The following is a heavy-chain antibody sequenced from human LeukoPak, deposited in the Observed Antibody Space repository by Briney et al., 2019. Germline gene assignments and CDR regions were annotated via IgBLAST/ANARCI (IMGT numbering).Heavy chain of an antibody. CDR2: IWYDGSNK. V-gene: IGHV3-33*01. CDR1: GFTFRSYG. Sequence: GRSLRLSCAASGFTFRSYGMQWVRQAPGKGLEWVAIIWYDGSNKYYSDSVKGRFTISGDNSKNTLYLQMNSLRAEDTAVYYCARVAGHDIRGLITYYFDDWGQGTLVTVSS. CDR3: ARVAGHDIRGLITYYFDD. J-gene: IGHJ4*02. D-gene: IGHD3-10*01.